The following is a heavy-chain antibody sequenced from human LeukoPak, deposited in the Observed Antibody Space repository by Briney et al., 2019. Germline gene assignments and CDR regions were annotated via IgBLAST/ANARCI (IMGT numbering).Heavy chain of an antibody. CDR2: CYYSGST. CDR1: GGSIISSGYF. CDR3: ARLGVPAAIAN. D-gene: IGHD2-2*01. V-gene: IGHV4-39*01. Sequence: PSETLSLTCTVSGGSIISSGYFWGWIRQLPGKGLEWIGSCYYSGSTYYNPSLKSRITISVDTSKNQFSLKVFSVTAADTATYYCARLGVPAAIANWGQGTLLTVSS. J-gene: IGHJ4*02.